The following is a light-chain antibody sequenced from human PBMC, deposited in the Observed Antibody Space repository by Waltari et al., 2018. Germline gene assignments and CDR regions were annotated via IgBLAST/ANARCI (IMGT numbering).Light chain of an antibody. CDR1: QRIDDW. CDR3: QQYNVYSRM. CDR2: KAS. V-gene: IGKV1-5*03. J-gene: IGKJ1*01. Sequence: DIQMTQSPSTLSASVLDTVTITCRASQRIDDWLAWYQHKPGKAPQVLIYKASTLKIGGPSRFSGSGSGTEFTLTISSLQHGDFATYYCQQYNVYSRMFGQGTKVEI.